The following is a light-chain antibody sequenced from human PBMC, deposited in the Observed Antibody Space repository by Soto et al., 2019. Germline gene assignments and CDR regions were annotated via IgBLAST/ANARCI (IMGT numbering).Light chain of an antibody. CDR1: QSVSSY. CDR2: DAS. J-gene: IGKJ1*01. V-gene: IGKV3-11*01. Sequence: ESVLTQSPATLSLSPGERATLFCRASQSVSSYLAWYQQKPGQAPRLLIYDASNRATGIPARFSGSGSGTDFTLTISSLEPEDFAVYYCQQRSNWPPWTFGQGTKVDIK. CDR3: QQRSNWPPWT.